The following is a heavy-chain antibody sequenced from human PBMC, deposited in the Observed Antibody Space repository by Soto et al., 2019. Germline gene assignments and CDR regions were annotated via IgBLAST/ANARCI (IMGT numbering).Heavy chain of an antibody. Sequence: GFFQKCGFTLNSLALGWGRQAPGQRLEWIGWINAGHGNTKYSQKLRGRVTITRDTSASTAYMELSSLRSEDTAVYYCASLYGSGFYGVWGKGTTVTVS. J-gene: IGHJ6*03. D-gene: IGHD3-10*01. CDR3: ASLYGSGFYGV. CDR2: INAGHGNT. V-gene: IGHV1-3*01. CDR1: GFTLNSLA.